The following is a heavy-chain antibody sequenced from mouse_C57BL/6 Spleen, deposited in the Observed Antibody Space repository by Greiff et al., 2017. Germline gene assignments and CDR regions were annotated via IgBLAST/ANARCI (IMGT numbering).Heavy chain of an antibody. V-gene: IGHV1-15*01. Sequence: QVQLKESGAELVRPGASVTLSCKASGYTFTDYEMHWVKQTPVHGLEWIGAIDPETGGTAYNQKFKGKAILTADKSSSTAYMELRSLTSEDSAVYYCTRKNWAFAYWGQGTLVTVSA. CDR1: GYTFTDYE. CDR2: IDPETGGT. CDR3: TRKNWAFAY. J-gene: IGHJ3*01. D-gene: IGHD4-1*01.